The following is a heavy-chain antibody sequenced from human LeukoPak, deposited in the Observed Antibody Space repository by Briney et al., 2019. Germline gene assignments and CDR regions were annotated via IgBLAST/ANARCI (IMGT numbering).Heavy chain of an antibody. J-gene: IGHJ6*03. Sequence: ASVKVSCKASGYTFTRYYMHWVRQAPGQGLEWMGIINPSGGSTSYAQKFQGRVTMTRDMSTSTVYMELSSLRSEDTAVYYCASSGVVTNYYYMDVWGKGTTVTVSS. D-gene: IGHD3-3*01. CDR3: ASSGVVTNYYYMDV. V-gene: IGHV1-46*01. CDR2: INPSGGST. CDR1: GYTFTRYY.